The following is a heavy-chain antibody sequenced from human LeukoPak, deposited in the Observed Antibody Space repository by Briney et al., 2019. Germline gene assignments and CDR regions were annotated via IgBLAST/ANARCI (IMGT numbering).Heavy chain of an antibody. D-gene: IGHD6-19*01. CDR3: AKDAGYSSGWYGISY. CDR2: ISYDGSNK. V-gene: IGHV3-30*18. J-gene: IGHJ4*02. Sequence: GGSLRLSCAASGFTFSSYGMHWVRQAPSKGLEWVAVISYDGSNKYYADSVKGRFTISRDNSKNTLYLQMNSLRAEDTAVYYCAKDAGYSSGWYGISYWGQGTLVTVSS. CDR1: GFTFSSYG.